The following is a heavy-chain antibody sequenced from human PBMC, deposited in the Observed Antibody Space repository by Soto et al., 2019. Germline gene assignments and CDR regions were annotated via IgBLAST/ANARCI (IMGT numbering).Heavy chain of an antibody. Sequence: QVQLQESGPGLVKPSQTLSLTCTVSGGSINRGGYYWSWIRQHPEKGLEWIGYMFHSGDTYYNPSFKSQLTISLDTPKNRFSRKLGSVIAADTAAYSWPVFGSVGFFLLDWGQGTLVTVSS. CDR3: PVFGSVGFFLLD. CDR2: MFHSGDT. CDR1: GGSINRGGYY. J-gene: IGHJ4*02. V-gene: IGHV4-31*01. D-gene: IGHD3-3*01.